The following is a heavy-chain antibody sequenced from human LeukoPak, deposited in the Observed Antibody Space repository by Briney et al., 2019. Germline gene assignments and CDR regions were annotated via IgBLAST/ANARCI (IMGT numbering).Heavy chain of an antibody. D-gene: IGHD3-22*01. CDR3: AKGNVIVVVDYI. Sequence: GGSLRLSCTVSGFTFSSFAMSWVRQAPGKGLEWVSGISSSGGDTPHADSVKGRFTISRDNSKNTLYLQMNSLRAEDTAIYYCAKGNVIVVVDYIGGQGTLVTVSS. CDR1: GFTFSSFA. V-gene: IGHV3-23*01. CDR2: ISSSGGDT. J-gene: IGHJ4*02.